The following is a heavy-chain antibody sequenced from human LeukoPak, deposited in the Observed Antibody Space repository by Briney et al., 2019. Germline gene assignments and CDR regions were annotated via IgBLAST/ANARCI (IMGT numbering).Heavy chain of an antibody. J-gene: IGHJ4*02. CDR2: ISNSGTMI. V-gene: IGHV3-11*01. D-gene: IGHD3-16*01. Sequence: GGSLRLSCAASGFTFSDYYMSWIRQAPGKGLEWISYISNSGTMIYYRDSVKGRFTVSRDNAQNSLYLQMNSLRAEDTALYYCAGGVQGAGPFDYWGQGSLVTVS. CDR1: GFTFSDYY. CDR3: AGGVQGAGPFDY.